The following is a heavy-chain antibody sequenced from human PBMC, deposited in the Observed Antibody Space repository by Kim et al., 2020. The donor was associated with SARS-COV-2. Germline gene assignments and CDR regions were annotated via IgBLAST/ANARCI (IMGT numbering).Heavy chain of an antibody. CDR1: GGSISSSNW. Sequence: SETLSLTCAVSGGSISSSNWWSWVRQPPGKGLEWIGEIYHSGSTNYNPSLKSRVTISVDKSKNQFSLKLSSVTAADTAVYYCARDLVYGGNSGRSWFDPWGQGTLVTVSS. D-gene: IGHD4-17*01. CDR2: IYHSGST. J-gene: IGHJ5*02. CDR3: ARDLVYGGNSGRSWFDP. V-gene: IGHV4-4*02.